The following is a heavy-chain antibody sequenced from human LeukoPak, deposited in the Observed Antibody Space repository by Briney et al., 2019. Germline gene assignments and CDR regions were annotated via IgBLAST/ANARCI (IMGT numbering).Heavy chain of an antibody. J-gene: IGHJ4*02. D-gene: IGHD3-3*01. V-gene: IGHV4-4*07. CDR2: IYTSGST. CDR1: GGSISSYY. CDR3: ARSITIFGVVTDYFDY. Sequence: SETLSLTCTVSGGSISSYYWSWIRQPAGKGLEWIGRIYTSGSTNYNPSLKSRVTISVDTSKNQFSLKLSSVAAADTAVYYCARSITIFGVVTDYFDYWGQGTLVTVSS.